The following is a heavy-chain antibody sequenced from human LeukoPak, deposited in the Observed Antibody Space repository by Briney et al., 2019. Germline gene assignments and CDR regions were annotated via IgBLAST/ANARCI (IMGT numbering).Heavy chain of an antibody. V-gene: IGHV3-49*04. J-gene: IGHJ4*02. CDR2: IGTKAYGGTT. CDR3: ACELSGSYYDFDY. Sequence: GGSLRLSCTASGFTFGDYAMSWVRQAPGKGLEWVGFIGTKAYGGTTEYAASVKGRFTISRDDSKSIVYLQMNSLKTVDTAVYYCACELSGSYYDFDYSGPRTLVTLSS. D-gene: IGHD1-26*01. CDR1: GFTFGDYA.